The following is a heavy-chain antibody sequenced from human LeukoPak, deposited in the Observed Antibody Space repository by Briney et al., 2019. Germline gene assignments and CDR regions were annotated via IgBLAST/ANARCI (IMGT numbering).Heavy chain of an antibody. CDR1: GGSISSGSYY. V-gene: IGHV4-61*02. J-gene: IGHJ4*02. CDR2: IYTSGST. D-gene: IGHD1-26*01. Sequence: PSQTLSLTCTVSGGSISSGSYYWSWIRQPAGKGLEWIGRIYTSGSTNYNPSLKSRVTISVDTSKNQFSLKLSSVTAADTAVYDCARVEWGVFVDYWGQGTLVTVSS. CDR3: ARVEWGVFVDY.